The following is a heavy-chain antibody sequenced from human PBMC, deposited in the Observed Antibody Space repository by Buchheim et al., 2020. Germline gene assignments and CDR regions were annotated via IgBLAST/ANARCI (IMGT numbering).Heavy chain of an antibody. J-gene: IGHJ5*02. V-gene: IGHV3-30*18. CDR3: TKEDWFDP. CDR2: ISYDGSNK. Sequence: QVQLVESGGGVVQPGRSLRLSCAASGFTFSSYGMHWVRQAPGKGLEWVAVISYDGSNKYYADSVKGRFTISRDNSKKTLYLQMNSLRAEDTAVYYCTKEDWFDPWGQGT. CDR1: GFTFSSYG.